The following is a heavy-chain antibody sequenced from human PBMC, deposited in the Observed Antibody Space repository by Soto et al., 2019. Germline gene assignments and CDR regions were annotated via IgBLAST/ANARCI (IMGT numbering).Heavy chain of an antibody. D-gene: IGHD6-19*01. Sequence: GGSLRLSCVASQFPFDVYSMHWVRQAPGKGLEWVSYIRHTTSATFYADAVKGRFTNSRDNRKNSLFLQMNSLRDDDTGVYFCARDRGSSGMFELDVWGPGTLVTVSS. J-gene: IGHJ3*01. CDR3: ARDRGSSGMFELDV. CDR1: QFPFDVYS. V-gene: IGHV3-48*02. CDR2: IRHTTSAT.